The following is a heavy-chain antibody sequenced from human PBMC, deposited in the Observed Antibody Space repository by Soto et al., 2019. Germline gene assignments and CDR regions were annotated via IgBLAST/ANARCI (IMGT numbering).Heavy chain of an antibody. CDR1: GYTFSGYS. Sequence: AASVKVSCKASGYTFSGYSMNWVRQAPGQGLEWVGRINLDTGVTSYAQKFQGRVTMTRDTSVNTAHLEVNRLTSDDTAVYYCARVAPTWGSNAFDVWGQGTKVTVSS. D-gene: IGHD7-27*01. J-gene: IGHJ3*01. CDR2: INLDTGVT. CDR3: ARVAPTWGSNAFDV. V-gene: IGHV1-2*06.